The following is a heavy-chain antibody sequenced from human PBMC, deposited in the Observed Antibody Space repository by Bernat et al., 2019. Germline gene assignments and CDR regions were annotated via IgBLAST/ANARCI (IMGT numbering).Heavy chain of an antibody. CDR2: IYHSGST. CDR3: ARSPTRVRGTMNDAFDI. J-gene: IGHJ3*02. V-gene: IGHV4-4*02. D-gene: IGHD3-10*01. Sequence: QVQLQESGPGLVKPSGTLSLTYAVSGGSISSSNWWSWVRQPPGKGLEWIGEIYHSGSTNYNPSLKSRVTKSVDKSKNQFSLKLSPVTAADTAVYYCARSPTRVRGTMNDAFDIWGKGTMVTVSS. CDR1: GGSISSSNW.